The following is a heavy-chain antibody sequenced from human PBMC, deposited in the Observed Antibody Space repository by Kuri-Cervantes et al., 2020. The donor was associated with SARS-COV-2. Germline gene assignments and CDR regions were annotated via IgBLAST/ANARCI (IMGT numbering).Heavy chain of an antibody. J-gene: IGHJ6*01. CDR3: AKAVRGHYASGSRDTGGMDV. CDR1: GFTFSNYG. V-gene: IGHV3-30*18. CDR2: ISYDGTIR. D-gene: IGHD3-10*01. Sequence: GESLKISCAASGFTFSNYGMHWVRQAPGKGLEWVAVISYDGTIRYYADSVKGRFTISRDNSRNTVDLQMNSLRGVDTGVYYCAKAVRGHYASGSRDTGGMDVWGQGATVTVSS.